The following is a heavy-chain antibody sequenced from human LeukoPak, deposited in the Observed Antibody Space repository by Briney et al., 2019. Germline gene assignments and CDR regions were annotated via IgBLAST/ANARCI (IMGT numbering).Heavy chain of an antibody. CDR1: GLPFSNAW. J-gene: IGHJ4*02. V-gene: IGHV3-15*01. D-gene: IGHD1-26*01. CDR3: TSSGTSGAGDFDY. Sequence: GGSLRLSCAASGLPFSNAWMTWVRQAPGKGLEWVGRIKSKTDGGTTDYAAPVKGRFTISRDDSKNTLYLQMNSLRTEDTALYYCTSSGTSGAGDFDYWGQGTLVTVSS. CDR2: IKSKTDGGTT.